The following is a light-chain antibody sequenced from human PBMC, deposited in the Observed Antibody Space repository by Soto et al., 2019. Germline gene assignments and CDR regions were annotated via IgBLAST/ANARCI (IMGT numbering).Light chain of an antibody. Sequence: DIHVTQSTSTLSAAIGNRVTITCRASQTISTWLAWYQQKPGKAPKLLISDASSLESGVPSRFSGSGSGTEFTLAISSLQPEDFATYYCQQSYSTPSTFGQGTRLEIK. J-gene: IGKJ5*01. CDR3: QQSYSTPST. CDR1: QTISTW. V-gene: IGKV1-5*01. CDR2: DAS.